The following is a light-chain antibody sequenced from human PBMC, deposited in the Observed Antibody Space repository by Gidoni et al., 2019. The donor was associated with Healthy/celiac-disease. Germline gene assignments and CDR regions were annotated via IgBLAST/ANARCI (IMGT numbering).Light chain of an antibody. CDR2: DAS. Sequence: DLQMTHSPSSLSASVGDRDTITCQASQDISNYLNWYQQKPGKAPKLLIYDASNLETGVPSRFSGSGSGTDFTFTISSLQPEDIATYYCQQYDNLPRTFGQGTKVEIK. J-gene: IGKJ1*01. CDR3: QQYDNLPRT. CDR1: QDISNY. V-gene: IGKV1-33*01.